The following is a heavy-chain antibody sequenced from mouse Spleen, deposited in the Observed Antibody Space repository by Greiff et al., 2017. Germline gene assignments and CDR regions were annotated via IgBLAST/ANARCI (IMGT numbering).Heavy chain of an antibody. Sequence: VQLQQSGAELARPGASVKMSCKASGYTFTSYTMHWVKQRPGQGLEWIGYINPSSGYTNYNQKFKDKATLTADKSSSTAYMQLSSLTYEDSAVYYCARGSYDGYPAWFAYWGQGTLVTVSA. CDR1: GYTFTSYT. J-gene: IGHJ3*01. D-gene: IGHD2-3*01. V-gene: IGHV1-4*01. CDR3: ARGSYDGYPAWFAY. CDR2: INPSSGYT.